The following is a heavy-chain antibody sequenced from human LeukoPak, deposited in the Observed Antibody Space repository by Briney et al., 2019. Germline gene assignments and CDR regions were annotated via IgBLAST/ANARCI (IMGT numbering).Heavy chain of an antibody. CDR2: IRNKANTYAT. V-gene: IGHV3-73*01. J-gene: IGHJ4*02. CDR3: TRPIVATTSDFDY. CDR1: GFTFSGSA. Sequence: GGSLRLSCAASGFTFSGSAMHWARQTSGKGLEWVGRIRNKANTYATAYAASVKGRFTISRDDSKNTAYLQMNSLRTEDTAVYYCTRPIVATTSDFDYWGQGTLVTVSS. D-gene: IGHD5-12*01.